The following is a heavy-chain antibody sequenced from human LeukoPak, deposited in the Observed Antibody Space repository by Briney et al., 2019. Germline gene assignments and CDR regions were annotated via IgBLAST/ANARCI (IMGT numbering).Heavy chain of an antibody. CDR3: ARIVGASTDAFDI. D-gene: IGHD1-26*01. J-gene: IGHJ3*02. CDR2: IYYSGST. V-gene: IGHV4-39*07. Sequence: SETLSLTCTVSGGSISSSSYYWGWIRQPPGKGLECIGSIYYSGSTYYNPSLKSRVTISVDTSKNQFSLKLSSVTAADTAVYYCARIVGASTDAFDIWGQGTMVTVSS. CDR1: GGSISSSSYY.